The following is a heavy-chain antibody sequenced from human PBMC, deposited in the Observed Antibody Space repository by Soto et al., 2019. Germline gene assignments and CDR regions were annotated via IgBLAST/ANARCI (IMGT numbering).Heavy chain of an antibody. J-gene: IGHJ4*02. V-gene: IGHV5-10-1*01. CDR2: IDPSDSYT. D-gene: IGHD1-1*01. CDR3: ARPQKLAERLSALDY. CDR1: GYNFPYFW. Sequence: PGESLKISCEGSGYNFPYFWITWVRQMPGKGLEWMGTIDPSDSYTDYSPSFQGHVSLSADKSSSTAYLQWSSLKASDTAMYYCARPQKLAERLSALDYWGQGPPVTVSS.